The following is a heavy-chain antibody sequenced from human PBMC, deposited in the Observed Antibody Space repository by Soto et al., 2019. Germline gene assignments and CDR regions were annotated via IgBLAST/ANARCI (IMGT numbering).Heavy chain of an antibody. CDR1: GFTFSSYA. V-gene: IGHV3-21*06. CDR2: ISSTTNYI. J-gene: IGHJ4*02. CDR3: ARESEDLTSNFDY. Sequence: PVGSQILSCAASGFTFSSYAMSWVRQAPGKGLEWVSSISSTTNYIYYGDSMKGRFTISRDNAKNSLYLEMNSLRAEDTAVYYCARESEDLTSNFDYWGQGTLVTVSS.